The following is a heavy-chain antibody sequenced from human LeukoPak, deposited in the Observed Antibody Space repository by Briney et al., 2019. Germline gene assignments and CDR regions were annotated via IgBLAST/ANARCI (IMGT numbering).Heavy chain of an antibody. V-gene: IGHV4-59*02. CDR1: GDSVRSYY. Sequence: SETLSLTCTVSGDSVRSYYWSWIRQPPGQGLEWLGRINDRGSTNYNPSLQGRVTISIDTSKNQFSLKVNSVTAADTAVYYCVRDSRYGSGWFEDGLDFWGQGTTVTVSS. J-gene: IGHJ6*02. CDR3: VRDSRYGSGWFEDGLDF. CDR2: INDRGST. D-gene: IGHD6-13*01.